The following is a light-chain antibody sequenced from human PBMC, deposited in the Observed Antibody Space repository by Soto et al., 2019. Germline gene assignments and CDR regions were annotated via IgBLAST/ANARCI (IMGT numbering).Light chain of an antibody. CDR2: DAS. CDR3: QQYNGYPRT. CDR1: PSSTSW. J-gene: IGKJ1*01. V-gene: IGKV1-5*01. Sequence: DIPITQSPSTLSVFVGDRVTITSRAIPSSTSWLAWSQQKPGEVPKLLIYDASSLESGVPSRCIGSGSGTEFTLPISSLQRDDFATYYCQQYNGYPRTFGQGTKV.